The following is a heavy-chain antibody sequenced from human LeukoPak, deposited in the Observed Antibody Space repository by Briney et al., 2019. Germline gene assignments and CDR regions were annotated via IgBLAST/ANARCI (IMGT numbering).Heavy chain of an antibody. CDR1: GFSFISYA. Sequence: PGTSLRLSCAAPGFSFISYAIHWVRQAPGKGLEWVAVISFHGTDSFYADSVKGRFTISRDNSKNTLYLQMNSLRAEDTAVYYCARDGIPQGYYYYYMDVWGKGTTVTISS. D-gene: IGHD2-2*02. CDR3: ARDGIPQGYYYYYMDV. V-gene: IGHV3-30*14. CDR2: ISFHGTDS. J-gene: IGHJ6*03.